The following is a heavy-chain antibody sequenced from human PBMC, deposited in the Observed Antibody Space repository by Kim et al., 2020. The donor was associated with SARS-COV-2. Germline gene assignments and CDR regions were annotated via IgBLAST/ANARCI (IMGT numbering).Heavy chain of an antibody. V-gene: IGHV1-3*01. J-gene: IGHJ4*02. D-gene: IGHD6-19*01. CDR3: ARDRGQWLVSNFDY. Sequence: SQKFQGRVTITRDTSASTAYMELSSLRSEDTAVYYCARDRGQWLVSNFDYWGQGTLVTVSS.